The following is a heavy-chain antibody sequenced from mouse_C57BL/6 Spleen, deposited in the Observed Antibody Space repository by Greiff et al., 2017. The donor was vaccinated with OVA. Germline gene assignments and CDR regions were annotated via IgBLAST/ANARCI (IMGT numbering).Heavy chain of an antibody. Sequence: QVQLQQPGAELVRPGSSVKLSCKASGYTFTSYWMHWVKQRPIQGLEWIGNIDPSDSEHHSNQKFKDKATLTVDKSSSTAYMQLSSLTSEDSAVYYCASGYSNYVDYWGQGTTLTVSS. J-gene: IGHJ2*01. CDR2: IDPSDSEH. D-gene: IGHD2-5*01. V-gene: IGHV1-52*01. CDR1: GYTFTSYW. CDR3: ASGYSNYVDY.